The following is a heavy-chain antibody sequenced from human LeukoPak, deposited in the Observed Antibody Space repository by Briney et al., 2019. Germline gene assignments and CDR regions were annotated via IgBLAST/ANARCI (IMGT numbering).Heavy chain of an antibody. Sequence: PSETLSLTCTVSGGSISSSSYYWGWIRQPPGKGLEWIGSISYSGSTHYSPSLETRVTISVDTSKNQFSLKLSSVTAADTAVYYCARDRDQWLVNPWFDPWGQGTLVTVSS. CDR2: ISYSGST. V-gene: IGHV4-39*02. D-gene: IGHD6-19*01. CDR1: GGSISSSSYY. CDR3: ARDRDQWLVNPWFDP. J-gene: IGHJ5*02.